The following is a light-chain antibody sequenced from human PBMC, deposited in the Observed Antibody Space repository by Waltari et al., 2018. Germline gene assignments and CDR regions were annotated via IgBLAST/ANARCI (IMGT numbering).Light chain of an antibody. J-gene: IGLJ2*01. CDR1: STDLGSSTL. CDR2: EGT. Sequence: QSALTQPASVSGSPGQSISISCTGSSTDLGSSTLVSWYQHHPDKAPKPIIYEGTERPSGISHRFSGSKSGNTASLTISTRQAEDEADYYCFSYADGRSLVFGGGTKVTVL. V-gene: IGLV2-23*01. CDR3: FSYADGRSLV.